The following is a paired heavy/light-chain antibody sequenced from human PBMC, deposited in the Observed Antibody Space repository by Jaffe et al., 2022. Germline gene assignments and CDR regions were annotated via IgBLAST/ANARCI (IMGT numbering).Light chain of an antibody. CDR1: QSVSGNY. V-gene: IGKV3-20*01. CDR3: QQYGTSPWT. Sequence: EIVLTQSPGTLVLPPGERATLSCRSSQSVSGNYVAWYQRTPGQAPRLLIYGASRRATGIPDRFSGSGSGTDFNFTISRLEPEDSAVYYCQQYGTSPWTFGQGTKVEIK. J-gene: IGKJ1*01. CDR2: GAS.
Heavy chain of an antibody. V-gene: IGHV3-23*01. CDR3: ARDLSRYNSGCFDF. CDR1: GFTFSSYA. CDR2: IGGSGADT. J-gene: IGHJ5*01. Sequence: EVQLLESGGGLVQPGGSLRLSCTASGFTFSSYAINWVRQAPGKGLEWVSAIGGSGADTWYGDSVKGRFTISRDNSRNTVYLQMNSLRAEDTAIYYCARDLSRYNSGCFDFWGQGTLVTVSS. D-gene: IGHD6-19*01.